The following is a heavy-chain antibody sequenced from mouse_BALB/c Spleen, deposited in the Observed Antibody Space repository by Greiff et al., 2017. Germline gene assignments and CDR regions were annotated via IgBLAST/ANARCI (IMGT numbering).Heavy chain of an antibody. V-gene: IGHV2-9*02. CDR2: IWAGGST. CDR1: GFSLTSYG. CDR3: ARDYGNYPPFAN. Sequence: VKLVESGPGLVAPSQSLSITCTVSGFSLTSYGVHWVRQPPGKGLEWLGVIWAGGSTNYNSALMSRLSISKDNSKSQVFLKMNSLQTDDTAMYYRARDYGNYPPFANWGQGTLGTVSA. J-gene: IGHJ3*01. D-gene: IGHD2-1*01.